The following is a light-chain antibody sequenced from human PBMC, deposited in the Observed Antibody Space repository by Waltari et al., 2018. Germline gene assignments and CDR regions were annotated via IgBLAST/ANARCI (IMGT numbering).Light chain of an antibody. CDR3: SSRRSGSTLV. CDR1: SSDVGAYNY. Sequence: QSALTQPASVSGSPGQSITVPCTGTSSDVGAYNYVFWYQQHPGKAPKPMIYDVIKRPSGVSDRFSGSKSGNTASLTISGLQAEDEADYYCSSRRSGSTLVFGGGTKVTVL. J-gene: IGLJ3*02. CDR2: DVI. V-gene: IGLV2-14*01.